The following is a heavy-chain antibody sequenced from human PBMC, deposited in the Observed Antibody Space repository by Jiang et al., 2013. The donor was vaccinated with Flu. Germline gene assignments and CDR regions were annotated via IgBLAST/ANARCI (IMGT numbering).Heavy chain of an antibody. CDR3: ARDGEYYGSGSYPYYYYGMDV. D-gene: IGHD3-10*01. CDR2: IWYDGSNK. CDR1: GFTFSSYG. V-gene: IGHV3-33*01. Sequence: QLLESGGGVVQPGRSLRLSCAASGFTFSSYGMHWVRQAPGKGLEWVAVIWYDGSNKYYADSVKGRFAISRDNSKNTLYLQMNSLRAEDTAVYYCARDGEYYGSGSYPYYYYGMDVWGQGTTVTVSS. J-gene: IGHJ6*02.